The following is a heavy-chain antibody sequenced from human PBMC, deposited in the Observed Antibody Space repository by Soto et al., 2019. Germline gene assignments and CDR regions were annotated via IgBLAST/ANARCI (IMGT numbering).Heavy chain of an antibody. CDR3: VREASSTGLHLDH. Sequence: EVQLLESGGHLVQPGGSLRLSCAASGFIFSNYAMSWVRQAPGKGLEWVSFISGSGSTTYYADSVKGRFTISRGNSKNMLYVQMNSLRAEGAAVYYCVREASSTGLHLDHWGRGTLVTVS. CDR2: ISGSGSTT. CDR1: GFIFSNYA. J-gene: IGHJ4*02. V-gene: IGHV3-23*01. D-gene: IGHD6-6*01.